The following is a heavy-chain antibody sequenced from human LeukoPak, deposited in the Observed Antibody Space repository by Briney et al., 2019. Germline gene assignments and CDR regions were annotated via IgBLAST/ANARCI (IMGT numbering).Heavy chain of an antibody. CDR3: AREYGSSHGFDP. D-gene: IGHD6-13*01. J-gene: IGHJ5*02. CDR1: GGSISSSSYY. CDR2: IYYSGST. Sequence: SETLSLTCTVSGGSISSSSYYWGWIRQPPGKGLEWIGSIYYSGSTYYNPSLKSRVTISVDTSKNQFSLKLSSVTAADTAMYYCAREYGSSHGFDPWGQGTLVTVSS. V-gene: IGHV4-39*07.